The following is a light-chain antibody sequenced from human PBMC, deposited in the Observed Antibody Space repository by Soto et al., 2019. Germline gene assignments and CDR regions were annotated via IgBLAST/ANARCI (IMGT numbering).Light chain of an antibody. Sequence: DLQLTQSPSSLSASVGDRITITCRASQSISTYLNWYQQKPGEAPTLLVYDSSTLQSGVPSRFSGSGFGAEFTLTVSSLQPEDFATYYCQQYKSFSLTFGGGTRVEVK. V-gene: IGKV1-39*01. CDR2: DSS. CDR1: QSISTY. CDR3: QQYKSFSLT. J-gene: IGKJ4*01.